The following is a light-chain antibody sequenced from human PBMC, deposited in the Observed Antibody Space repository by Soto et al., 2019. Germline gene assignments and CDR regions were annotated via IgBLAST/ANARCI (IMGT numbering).Light chain of an antibody. J-gene: IGKJ4*02. CDR3: QQYNSYPLT. CDR2: AAS. Sequence: DIQMTQSPSSLSASVGDRVTITCRASQGITNNLGWYQQKPGKAPKRLIFAASGLQSGVPSRFRSSGAGTEFTLTISSLQHEDIATYYCQQYNSYPLTFGGGTKVEVK. CDR1: QGITNN. V-gene: IGKV1-17*01.